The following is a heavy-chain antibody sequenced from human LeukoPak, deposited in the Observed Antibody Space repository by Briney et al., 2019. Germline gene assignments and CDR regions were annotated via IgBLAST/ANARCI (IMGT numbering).Heavy chain of an antibody. V-gene: IGHV4-4*02. D-gene: IGHD6-19*01. Sequence: SETLSLTCAVSGGSISSSNWWSWVRQPPGKGLEWIGEIYRSGSTNYNPSLKSRVTISVDTSKNQFSLKLSSVTAADTAVYYCARVLYSNGWNYFDYWGQGTLVTVSS. CDR1: GGSISSSNW. CDR2: IYRSGST. J-gene: IGHJ4*02. CDR3: ARVLYSNGWNYFDY.